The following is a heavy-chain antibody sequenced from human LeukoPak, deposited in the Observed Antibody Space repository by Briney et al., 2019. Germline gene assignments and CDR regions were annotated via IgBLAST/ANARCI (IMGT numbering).Heavy chain of an antibody. D-gene: IGHD5-12*01. Sequence: GGSLRLSCAAAGFTFSDYYMSWIRQAPGKGLEWVSYISSSSSYTNYADSVKGRFTISRDNAKNSLYLQMNSLRAEDTAVYYCARGGYSGYDWVDYWGQGTLVTVSS. CDR2: ISSSSSYT. CDR3: ARGGYSGYDWVDY. CDR1: GFTFSDYY. V-gene: IGHV3-11*05. J-gene: IGHJ4*02.